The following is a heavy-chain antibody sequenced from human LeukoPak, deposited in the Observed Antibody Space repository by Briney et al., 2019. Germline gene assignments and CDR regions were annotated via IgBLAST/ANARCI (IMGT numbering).Heavy chain of an antibody. V-gene: IGHV3-30*18. CDR1: GFTFSSYS. CDR3: AKGVHIVVVPAAIRD. CDR2: ISYDGSNK. J-gene: IGHJ4*02. D-gene: IGHD2-2*01. Sequence: GGSLRLSCAASGFTFSSYSMNWVRQAPGKGLEWVAVISYDGSNKYYADSVKGRFTISRDNSKNTLYLQMNSLRAEDTAVYYCAKGVHIVVVPAAIRDWGQGTLVTVSS.